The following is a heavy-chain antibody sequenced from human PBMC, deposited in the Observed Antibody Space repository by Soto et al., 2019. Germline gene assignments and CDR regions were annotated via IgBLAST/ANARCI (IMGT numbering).Heavy chain of an antibody. V-gene: IGHV3-23*01. CDR1: GFTLSGYA. CDR3: AKSTGDTWTTHYFDY. D-gene: IGHD4-4*01. Sequence: PGGSLRLSCAASGFTLSGYAMDWVRQAPGKGLEWVSGISGTGGSKHYADSVRGRFAISRDNFKDTLFLYMNSLRAEDTAVYYCAKSTGDTWTTHYFDYWGKGILVTVSS. CDR2: ISGTGGSK. J-gene: IGHJ4*02.